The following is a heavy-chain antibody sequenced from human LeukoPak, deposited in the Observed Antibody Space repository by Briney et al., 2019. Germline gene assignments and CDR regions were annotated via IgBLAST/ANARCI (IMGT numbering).Heavy chain of an antibody. CDR2: ISSSSSYI. D-gene: IGHD3-3*01. V-gene: IGHV3-21*04. Sequence: GGSLRLSCAASGFAFSSYSMNWVRQAPGKGLEWVSSISSSSSYIYYADSVKGRFTISRDNAKNSLYLQINSLRPEDTAVYYCVKDSVFREGYFDHWGQGTLVSVSS. CDR1: GFAFSSYS. J-gene: IGHJ4*02. CDR3: VKDSVFREGYFDH.